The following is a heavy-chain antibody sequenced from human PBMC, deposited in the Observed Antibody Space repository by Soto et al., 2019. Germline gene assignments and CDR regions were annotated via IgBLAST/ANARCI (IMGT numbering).Heavy chain of an antibody. D-gene: IGHD2-21*01. V-gene: IGHV1-8*01. Sequence: QVQLVQSGAEVKKPGPSVKVSCKASGYTFTSYDINWVRQATGQGLEWMGWMNPNSGNTAYAQQFQGRVTMTSNTSISTAYMELSSLRSEDTAVYYCARERRDCYDNWGQGALVTVSS. J-gene: IGHJ4*02. CDR3: ARERRDCYDN. CDR2: MNPNSGNT. CDR1: GYTFTSYD.